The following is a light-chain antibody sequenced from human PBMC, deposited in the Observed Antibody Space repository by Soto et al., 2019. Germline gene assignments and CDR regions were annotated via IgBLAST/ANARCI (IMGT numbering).Light chain of an antibody. CDR3: QQYKSYGLWT. CDR1: QSVGSW. CDR2: KAS. V-gene: IGKV1-5*03. J-gene: IGKJ1*01. Sequence: IQMTQSPSTLSSSVGDRVTITCRATQSVGSWLAWYQQKPGKVPKLLIYKASSLETGVPSRFSGSGSGAEFTLTINSLQPDDFATYYCQQYKSYGLWTFGQGTKVDIK.